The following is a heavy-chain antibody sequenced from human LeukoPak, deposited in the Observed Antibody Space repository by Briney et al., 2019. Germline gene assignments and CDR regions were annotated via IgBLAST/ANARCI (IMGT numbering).Heavy chain of an antibody. CDR1: GNTFTSYA. J-gene: IGHJ6*02. V-gene: IGHV1-3*01. CDR3: ARVLWFTTSYYYGMDV. Sequence: ASVKVSCKASGNTFTSYAMHWVRQAPGQRLEWMGWINAGNGNTKYSQKFQGRVTITRDTSARTAYMELSSLRSEDTAVYYCARVLWFTTSYYYGMDVWGQGTTVTVSS. D-gene: IGHD3-10*01. CDR2: INAGNGNT.